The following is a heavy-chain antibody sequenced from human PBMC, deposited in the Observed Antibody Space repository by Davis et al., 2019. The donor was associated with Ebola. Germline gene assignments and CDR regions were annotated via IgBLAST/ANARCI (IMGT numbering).Heavy chain of an antibody. CDR2: MNPNSGNT. CDR1: GYTFTSYD. CDR3: ARGYGPKCRGGTCVNDS. J-gene: IGHJ4*02. Sequence: ASVKVSCKASGYTFTSYDINWVRQATGQGLEWMGWMNPNSGNTGYAQKFQGRVTMTRNPSISTAYMELSRLRIDDTAVYYCARGYGPKCRGGTCVNDSWGQGTLVIVSS. V-gene: IGHV1-8*01. D-gene: IGHD3-10*01.